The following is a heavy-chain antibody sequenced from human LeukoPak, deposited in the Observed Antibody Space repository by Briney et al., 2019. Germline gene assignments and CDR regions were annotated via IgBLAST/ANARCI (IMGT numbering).Heavy chain of an antibody. CDR2: IIPIFGTA. V-gene: IGHV1-69*13. J-gene: IGHJ6*03. CDR1: GGTFSSYA. CDR3: ARDEVVVAATGMDA. Sequence: SVKVSCKASGGTFSSYAISWVRQAPGQGLEWMGGIIPIFGTANYAQKFQGRVTITADESTSTAYMELSSLRSEDTAVYYCARDEVVVAATGMDAWGKGTTVTVSS. D-gene: IGHD2-15*01.